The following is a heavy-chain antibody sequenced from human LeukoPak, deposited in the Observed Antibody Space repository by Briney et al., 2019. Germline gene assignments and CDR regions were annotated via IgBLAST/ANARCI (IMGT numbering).Heavy chain of an antibody. V-gene: IGHV3-48*01. D-gene: IGHD5-12*01. J-gene: IGHJ6*03. CDR2: ISSSSSTI. Sequence: GGSLRLSCAASGFTFSSYSMNWVRQAPGKGLEWVSYISSSSSTIYYADSVKGRFTISRDNAKNSLYLQMNSLRAEDTAVYYCARDHSGYDHYYYYYYMDVRGKGTTVTVSS. CDR1: GFTFSSYS. CDR3: ARDHSGYDHYYYYYYMDV.